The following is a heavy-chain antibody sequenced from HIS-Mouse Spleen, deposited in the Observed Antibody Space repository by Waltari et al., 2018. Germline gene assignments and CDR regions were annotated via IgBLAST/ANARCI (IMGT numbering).Heavy chain of an antibody. J-gene: IGHJ4*02. CDR1: GGSISSYY. CDR2: IYYSGST. Sequence: QVQLQESGPGLVKPSETLSLTCTVSGGSISSYYWSWIRQPPGKGLEWIGYIYYSGSTNYNPSPKSRVTISVDTSKNQFSLKLSSVTAADTAVYYCARVKGQWLDFDYWGQGTLVTVSS. V-gene: IGHV4-59*01. CDR3: ARVKGQWLDFDY. D-gene: IGHD6-19*01.